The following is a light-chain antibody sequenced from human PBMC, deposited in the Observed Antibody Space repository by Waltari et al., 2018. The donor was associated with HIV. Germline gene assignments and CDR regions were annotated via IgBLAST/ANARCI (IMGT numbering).Light chain of an antibody. V-gene: IGLV2-23*02. Sequence: QSALTQPASVSGSPGQSITISCTGTIRDVGNYNLVSWYQQHPGNAPKVLIYEVRQRPSGVSARFSGSKSGNTASLTISGLQAEDEAHYYCCSYAGSSTLVFGGGTKLTVL. CDR2: EVR. CDR1: IRDVGNYNL. CDR3: CSYAGSSTLV. J-gene: IGLJ3*02.